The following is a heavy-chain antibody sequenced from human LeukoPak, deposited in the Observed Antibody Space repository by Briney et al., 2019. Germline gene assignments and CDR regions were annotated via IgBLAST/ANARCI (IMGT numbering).Heavy chain of an antibody. D-gene: IGHD2-2*01. V-gene: IGHV2-5*01. CDR1: GFSLSTSGVG. Sequence: SGPTLVKPTQTLTLTCTFSGFSLSTSGVGVGWIRQPPGKALEWLALIYWNDDKRYSPSLKSRLTITEDTSKNQVDLTMTNMDPVDTATYYCAHNERPLGYCSSTSCYGNWFDPWGQGTLVTVSS. CDR2: IYWNDDK. CDR3: AHNERPLGYCSSTSCYGNWFDP. J-gene: IGHJ5*02.